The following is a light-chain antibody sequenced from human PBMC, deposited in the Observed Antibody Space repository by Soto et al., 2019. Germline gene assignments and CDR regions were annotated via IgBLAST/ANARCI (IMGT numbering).Light chain of an antibody. CDR2: DVN. CDR1: INDVGAYNY. J-gene: IGLJ1*01. Sequence: QSALTQPASVSGSPRQSITISCTGTINDVGAYNYVSWYQQRPGSAPQLILFDVNNRPSGTSNRFSGSKSGHTAYLTISALQSDDEAIYHCSSYTSSYTLVFGSGTKV. CDR3: SSYTSSYTLV. V-gene: IGLV2-14*01.